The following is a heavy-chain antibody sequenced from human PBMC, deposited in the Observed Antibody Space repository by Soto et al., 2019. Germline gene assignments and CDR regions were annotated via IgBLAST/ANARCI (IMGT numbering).Heavy chain of an antibody. Sequence: EVQLVESGGGLVQPGGSLRLSCAASGFTVSSNYMSWVRQAPGKGLEWVSVIYSGGSTYYADSVKGRFTISRDNSKNTLYLQMNSLRAEDTAVYYCARFPPENWFDPWGQGTLVTVSS. CDR1: GFTVSSNY. V-gene: IGHV3-66*01. CDR2: IYSGGST. CDR3: ARFPPENWFDP. J-gene: IGHJ5*02.